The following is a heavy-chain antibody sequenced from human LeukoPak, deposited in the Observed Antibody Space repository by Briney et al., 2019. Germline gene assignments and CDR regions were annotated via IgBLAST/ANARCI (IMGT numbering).Heavy chain of an antibody. D-gene: IGHD6-19*01. J-gene: IGHJ6*02. CDR2: IYYSGST. V-gene: IGHV4-59*01. CDR1: GGSISSYY. Sequence: PSETLSLTCTVSGGSISSYYWSWIRQPPGKGLEWIGYIYYSGSTNYNPSLKSQVTISVDTSKNQFSLKLSSVTAADTAVYHCARDRGIAVAGPYPYYYGMDVWGQGTTVTVSS. CDR3: ARDRGIAVAGPYPYYYGMDV.